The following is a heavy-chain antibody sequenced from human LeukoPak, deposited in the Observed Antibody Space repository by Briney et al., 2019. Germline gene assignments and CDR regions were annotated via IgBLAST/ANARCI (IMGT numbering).Heavy chain of an antibody. J-gene: IGHJ4*02. CDR3: AKESGKFDY. V-gene: IGHV3-43*02. CDR1: VLNFDDSA. CDR2: LSADGGST. Sequence: GGSLRLSCVASVLNFDDSAMHWVRQAPAKGLEWVSLLSADGGSTFSADSVKGRFSISRVNSKNSLYLQMNSLRSEDTAMYYCAKESGKFDYGGQGTLVAVSS.